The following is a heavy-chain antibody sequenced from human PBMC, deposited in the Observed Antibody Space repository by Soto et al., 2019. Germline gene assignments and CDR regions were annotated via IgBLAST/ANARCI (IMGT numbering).Heavy chain of an antibody. CDR3: ARDMGPYITDAFEI. Sequence: GASVKVSCKASGYTFTSYGISWVRQAPGQGLEWMGWISAYNGNTNYAQKLQGRVTMTTDTSTSTAYMELRSLRSDDTAVYYCARDMGPYITDAFEIWGQGTMVTVSS. CDR2: ISAYNGNT. V-gene: IGHV1-18*01. CDR1: GYTFTSYG. D-gene: IGHD3-10*01. J-gene: IGHJ3*02.